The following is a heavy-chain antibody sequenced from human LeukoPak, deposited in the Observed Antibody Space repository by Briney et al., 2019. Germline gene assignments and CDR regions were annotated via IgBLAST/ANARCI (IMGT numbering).Heavy chain of an antibody. CDR1: GYTFTSYD. J-gene: IGHJ6*03. D-gene: IGHD5-18*01. CDR2: MNPNSGNT. Sequence: GASLNVSCTASGYTFTSYDFNWVRQATAQGLDRMGRMNPNSGNTGYAQKFQSRVTITRNTSISTAYMELSSLRSEDTAVYYCERVGYSYGLGYYMDVWGKGTTVTVSS. V-gene: IGHV1-8*03. CDR3: ERVGYSYGLGYYMDV.